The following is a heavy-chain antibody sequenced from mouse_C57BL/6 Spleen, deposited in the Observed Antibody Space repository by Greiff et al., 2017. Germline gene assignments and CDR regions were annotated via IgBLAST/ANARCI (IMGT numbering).Heavy chain of an antibody. Sequence: LQESGPELVKPGASVKISCKASGYAFSSSWMNWVKQRPGKGLEWIGRIYPGDGDTNYNGNFKGKATLTADKSSSTAYMQLSSLTSEDSAVYFCARGWSRNYYAMDYWGQGTSVTVSS. CDR1: GYAFSSSW. D-gene: IGHD1-1*02. CDR2: IYPGDGDT. V-gene: IGHV1-82*01. CDR3: ARGWSRNYYAMDY. J-gene: IGHJ4*01.